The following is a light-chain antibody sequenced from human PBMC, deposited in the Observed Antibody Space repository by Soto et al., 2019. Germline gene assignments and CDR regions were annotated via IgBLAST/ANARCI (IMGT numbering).Light chain of an antibody. Sequence: DIQMTQSPSSLSASVGDRVTITCRASQTISNYLNWYQQKPGKAPKILIYAASSLQSGVPSRFSGSGSGTDFTLTISSLQPEDFATYYWQQSYSTPPTFGGGTKVE. CDR2: AAS. J-gene: IGKJ4*01. CDR1: QTISNY. V-gene: IGKV1-39*01. CDR3: QQSYSTPPT.